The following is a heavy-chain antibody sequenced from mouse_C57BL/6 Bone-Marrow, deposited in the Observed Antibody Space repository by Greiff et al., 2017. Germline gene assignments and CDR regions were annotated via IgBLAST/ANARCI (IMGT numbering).Heavy chain of an antibody. J-gene: IGHJ2*01. CDR1: GYTFTSYW. CDR2: IEPSDSYT. V-gene: IGHV1-69*01. CDR3: AREGIYYGYD. Sequence: QVQLQQPGAELVMPGASVKLSCKASGYTFTSYWMHWVKQRPGQGLEWLGEIEPSDSYTNYNQKFKGKSTLTVDKSSSTAYMQLSSLTSEDSAVYYCAREGIYYGYDWGQGTTLTVSS. D-gene: IGHD2-2*01.